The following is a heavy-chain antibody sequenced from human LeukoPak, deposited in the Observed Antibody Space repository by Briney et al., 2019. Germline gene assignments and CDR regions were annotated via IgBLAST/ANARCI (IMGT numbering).Heavy chain of an antibody. D-gene: IGHD3-3*01. CDR3: ARDPYDFWSGYPHNWFDP. Sequence: SVTVSCMASGYTFTGYYMHWVRQAPGQGLEWMGWINPNSGGTNYAQKFQGRVTMTRDTSISTAYMELSRLRSDDTAVYYCARDPYDFWSGYPHNWFDPWGQGTLVTVSS. CDR2: INPNSGGT. V-gene: IGHV1-2*02. J-gene: IGHJ5*02. CDR1: GYTFTGYY.